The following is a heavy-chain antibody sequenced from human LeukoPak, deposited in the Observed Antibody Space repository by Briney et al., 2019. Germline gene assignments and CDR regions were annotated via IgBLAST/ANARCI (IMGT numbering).Heavy chain of an antibody. CDR1: GFTLSSYW. CDR3: AREVVTMVRGVKGYFDY. V-gene: IGHV3-7*04. CDR2: INQDGSEK. J-gene: IGHJ4*02. Sequence: GGSLRLSCAASGFTLSSYWMIWVRQAPGKGLEWVANINQDGSEKYCVDSVKGRFTISRDNAKNSLYLQMNSLRAEDTAVYYCAREVVTMVRGVKGYFDYWGQGTLVTVSS. D-gene: IGHD3-10*01.